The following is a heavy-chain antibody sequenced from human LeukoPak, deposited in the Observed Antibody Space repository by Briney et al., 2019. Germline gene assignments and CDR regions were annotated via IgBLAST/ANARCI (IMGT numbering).Heavy chain of an antibody. V-gene: IGHV4-61*02. J-gene: IGHJ4*02. D-gene: IGHD6-19*01. CDR1: GGSISSGSYY. CDR3: ASHKYPTLHSSGWYVPAPFDY. Sequence: PSQTLSLTCTVSGGSISSGSYYWSWIRQPAGKGLEWIGRIYTSGSTNYNPSLKSRVTISVDTSKNQFSLKLSSVTAADTAVYYCASHKYPTLHSSGWYVPAPFDYWGQGTLVTVSS. CDR2: IYTSGST.